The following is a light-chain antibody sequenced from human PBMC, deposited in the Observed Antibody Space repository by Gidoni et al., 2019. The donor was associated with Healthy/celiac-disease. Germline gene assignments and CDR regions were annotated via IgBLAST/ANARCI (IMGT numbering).Light chain of an antibody. Sequence: DIVMTQSPDSLAVALGARATSNCKSSQSVFYSSNNQNYLAWYQQKPGQPPKLLIHWASTRESGGPDRFSGSGSGTDFTLTISSLQAEDVAVYYCQQHYTTPLTFXGXTKVEIK. CDR3: QQHYTTPLT. V-gene: IGKV4-1*01. CDR2: WAS. J-gene: IGKJ4*01. CDR1: QSVFYSSNNQNY.